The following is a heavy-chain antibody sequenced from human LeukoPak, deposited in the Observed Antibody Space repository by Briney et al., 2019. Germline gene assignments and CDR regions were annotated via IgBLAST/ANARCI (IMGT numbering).Heavy chain of an antibody. CDR3: ARLGRAYYSNFDY. CDR2: IYASGST. J-gene: IGHJ4*02. D-gene: IGHD3-3*01. Sequence: SETLSLTWTVSDGSITNYYWSWIRQPAGKGLEWIGRIYASGSTNYNPSLKSRVTMSVDTSKNQFSLKLSSVTAADTAVYYCARLGRAYYSNFDYWGQGTLVTVSS. CDR1: DGSITNYY. V-gene: IGHV4-4*07.